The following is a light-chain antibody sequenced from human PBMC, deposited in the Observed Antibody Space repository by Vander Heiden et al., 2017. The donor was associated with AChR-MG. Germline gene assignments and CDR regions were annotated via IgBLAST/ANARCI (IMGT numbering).Light chain of an antibody. V-gene: IGKV3-20*01. J-gene: IGKJ2*01. CDR2: GAF. CDR1: QSVSSSY. Sequence: EIVLTQSPGTLSLSPGERATLSCRASQSVSSSYLAWYQQKPGQAPRLLIYGAFNRATGIPDRFSGSGSGTDFTLTISRLEPEDFAVYHCQQQVSSPYTFGQGTKLDIK. CDR3: QQQVSSPYT.